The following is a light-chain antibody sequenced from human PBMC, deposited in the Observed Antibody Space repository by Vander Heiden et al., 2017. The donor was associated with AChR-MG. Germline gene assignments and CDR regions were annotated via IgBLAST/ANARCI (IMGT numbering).Light chain of an antibody. CDR3: QAWDNTTAF. J-gene: IGLJ2*01. Sequence: SHDVTQPPPVSVPPGQTASIPCPGDKLGDKYACWYQQKPGQSPILVMYQDNKRPSGIPARFSGSHSGNTATLTISGTQALDEADYYCQAWDNTTAFFGGGTKLTVL. CDR1: KLGDKY. CDR2: QDN. V-gene: IGLV3-1*01.